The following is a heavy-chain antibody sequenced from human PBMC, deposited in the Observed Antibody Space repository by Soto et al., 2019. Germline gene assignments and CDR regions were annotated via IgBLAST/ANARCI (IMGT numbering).Heavy chain of an antibody. Sequence: ASVKVSCKASGYTFASYGITWVRQAPGQRLEWMGWISPYNGYTNYAQKFQGRVTMTTDTSTSTAHMELRSLTYDDTATYYCAPRPAPYIWDYVAAFGIWGQGTMVPVS. V-gene: IGHV1-18*01. CDR2: ISPYNGYT. CDR3: APRPAPYIWDYVAAFGI. J-gene: IGHJ3*02. D-gene: IGHD1-7*01. CDR1: GYTFASYG.